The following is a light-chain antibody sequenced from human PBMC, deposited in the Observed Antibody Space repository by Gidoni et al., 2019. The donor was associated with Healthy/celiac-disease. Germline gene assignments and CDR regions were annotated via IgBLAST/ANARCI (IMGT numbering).Light chain of an antibody. CDR2: GAS. J-gene: IGKJ1*01. Sequence: ELVMTQSPATLSVSPGERATLSCRASQSVSSNLAWYQQKPGQAPRLLIYGASTRATGIPARFSGSGSGTEFTLTISRLQAEDFAVYYCQQYNNWPWTFGQGTKVEIK. V-gene: IGKV3-15*01. CDR1: QSVSSN. CDR3: QQYNNWPWT.